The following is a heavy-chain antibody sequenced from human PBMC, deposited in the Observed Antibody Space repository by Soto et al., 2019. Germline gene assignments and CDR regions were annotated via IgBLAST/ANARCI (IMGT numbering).Heavy chain of an antibody. D-gene: IGHD5-18*01. CDR1: GFTFTNYA. CDR3: AKQRGYSYGYGLEY. CDR2: ISGGGGST. Sequence: EVQLLESGGGLVQPGGSLRLSCSASGFTFTNYAMSWVRQAPGKGLEWVSVISGGGGSTYYADSVKGRFTISSDNSKNTLYLQMNSLRAEDTAVFYCAKQRGYSYGYGLEYWGQGTLVTVSS. V-gene: IGHV3-23*01. J-gene: IGHJ4*02.